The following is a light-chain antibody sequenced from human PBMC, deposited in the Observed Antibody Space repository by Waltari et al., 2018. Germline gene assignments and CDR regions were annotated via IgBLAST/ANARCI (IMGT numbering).Light chain of an antibody. V-gene: IGKV2-28*01. Sequence: DIVMTQSPLSLPVTPGEPASISCRSSQSLLHSNGYNYLDWYLQKPGQSPQLLIYLCSHRASGVPDRFSGSGSGTDFTLTISRVEAEDVGVYYCMQALQTPLTFGGGTKVEIK. CDR3: MQALQTPLT. J-gene: IGKJ4*01. CDR1: QSLLHSNGYNY. CDR2: LCS.